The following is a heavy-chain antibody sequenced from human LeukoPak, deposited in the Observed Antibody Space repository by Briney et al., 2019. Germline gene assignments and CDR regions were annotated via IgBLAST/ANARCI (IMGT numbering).Heavy chain of an antibody. J-gene: IGHJ4*02. CDR2: IYYSGST. CDR1: GGSISSYY. V-gene: IGHV4-59*01. CDR3: ARDPAVAGHFDY. Sequence: SETLSLTCTVSGGSISSYYWSWIRQPPGKGLEWIGYIYYSGSTNYNLSLKSRVTISVDTSKNQFSLKLSSVTAADTAVYYCARDPAVAGHFDYWGQGTLVTVSS. D-gene: IGHD6-19*01.